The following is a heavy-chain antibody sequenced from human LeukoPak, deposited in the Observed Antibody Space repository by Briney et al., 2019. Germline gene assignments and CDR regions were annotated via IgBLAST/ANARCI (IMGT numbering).Heavy chain of an antibody. J-gene: IGHJ4*02. CDR2: ISGSGGST. CDR3: ARGGRSGGDCFGY. CDR1: GFTFSSYA. V-gene: IGHV3-23*01. D-gene: IGHD2-21*01. Sequence: PGGSLRLSCAASGFTFSSYAMSWVRQAPGKGLEWVSAISGSGGSTYYADSVKGRFTISRDNSKNTLYLQMNSLRAEDTAVYYCARGGRSGGDCFGYWGQGTLVTVSS.